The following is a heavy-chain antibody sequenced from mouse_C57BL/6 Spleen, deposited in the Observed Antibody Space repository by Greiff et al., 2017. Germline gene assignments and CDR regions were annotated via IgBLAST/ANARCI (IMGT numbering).Heavy chain of an antibody. CDR3: AIPLYYGSSPFAY. V-gene: IGHV5-9*01. CDR1: GFTFSSYT. J-gene: IGHJ3*01. Sequence: EVKLVESGGGLVKPGGSLKLSCAASGFTFSSYTMSWVRQTPEKRLEWVATISGGGGNTYHPDSVKGRFTISRDNAKNTMYLQMSSRRSEDTALYYCAIPLYYGSSPFAYWGQGTLVTVSA. D-gene: IGHD1-1*01. CDR2: ISGGGGNT.